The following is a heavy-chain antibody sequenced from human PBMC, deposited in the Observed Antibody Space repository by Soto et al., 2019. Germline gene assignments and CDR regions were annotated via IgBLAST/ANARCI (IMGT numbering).Heavy chain of an antibody. J-gene: IGHJ4*02. Sequence: PGGSLRLSCAASGFTFSSYEMNWVRQAPGKGLEWVSYISSSGSTIYYADPVKGRFTISRDNAKNSLYLQMNSLRAEDTAVYYCARQDTGYSSSWYGGLLDYWGQGTLVTVSS. V-gene: IGHV3-48*03. CDR2: ISSSGSTI. CDR1: GFTFSSYE. D-gene: IGHD6-13*01. CDR3: ARQDTGYSSSWYGGLLDY.